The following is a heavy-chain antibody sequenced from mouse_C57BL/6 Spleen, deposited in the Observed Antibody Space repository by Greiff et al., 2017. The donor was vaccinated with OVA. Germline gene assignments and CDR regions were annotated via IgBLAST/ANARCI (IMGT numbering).Heavy chain of an antibody. V-gene: IGHV1-69*01. D-gene: IGHD2-1*01. Sequence: QVQLQQSGAELVMPGASVKLSCKASGYTFTSYWMHWVKQRPGQGLEWIGEIDPSDSYTNYNQKFKGKSTLTVDKSSSTAYMQLSSLTSEDSAVYYCARHYGNYAMDYWGQGTSVTVSS. CDR3: ARHYGNYAMDY. CDR2: IDPSDSYT. CDR1: GYTFTSYW. J-gene: IGHJ4*01.